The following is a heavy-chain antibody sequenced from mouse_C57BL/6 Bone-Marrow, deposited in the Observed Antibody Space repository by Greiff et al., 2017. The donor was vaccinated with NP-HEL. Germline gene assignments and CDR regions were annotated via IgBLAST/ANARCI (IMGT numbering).Heavy chain of an antibody. V-gene: IGHV5-17*01. Sequence: EVQRVESGGGLVKPGGSLKLSCAASGFTFSDYGMHWVRQAPEKGLEWVAYISSGSSTIYYADTVKGRFTISRDNAKNTLFLQMTSLRSEDTAMYYCALGGTAWFAYWGQGTLVTVSA. CDR1: GFTFSDYG. J-gene: IGHJ3*01. D-gene: IGHD4-1*01. CDR2: ISSGSSTI. CDR3: ALGGTAWFAY.